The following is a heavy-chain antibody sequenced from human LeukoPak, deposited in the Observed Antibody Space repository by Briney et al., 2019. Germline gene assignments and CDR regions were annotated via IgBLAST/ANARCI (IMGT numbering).Heavy chain of an antibody. CDR2: IKQDGSEK. V-gene: IGHV3-7*03. J-gene: IGHJ4*02. CDR1: GFTFSSYW. CDR3: ARTVVVVPAATDWELERHYYFDY. D-gene: IGHD2-2*01. Sequence: GGSLRLSCAASGFTFSSYWMSWVRQAPGKGLEWVVNIKQDGSEKYYVDSVKGRFTISRDNAKNSLYLQMNSLRAEDTAVYYCARTVVVVPAATDWELERHYYFDYWGQGTLVTVSS.